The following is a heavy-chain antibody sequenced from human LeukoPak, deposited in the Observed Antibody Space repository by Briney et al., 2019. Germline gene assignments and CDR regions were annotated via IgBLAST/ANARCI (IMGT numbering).Heavy chain of an antibody. J-gene: IGHJ4*02. CDR2: IYYSGST. CDR3: AGPIVATTLRRGYYDSSGYLPRY. V-gene: IGHV4-59*08. Sequence: SETLSLTCTVSGGSISSYYWSWIRQPPGKGLEWIGYIYYSGSTNYKPSLKSRVTISVDTSKNQFSLKLSSVTAADTAVYYCAGPIVATTLRRGYYDSSGYLPRYWGQGTLVTVSS. CDR1: GGSISSYY. D-gene: IGHD3-22*01.